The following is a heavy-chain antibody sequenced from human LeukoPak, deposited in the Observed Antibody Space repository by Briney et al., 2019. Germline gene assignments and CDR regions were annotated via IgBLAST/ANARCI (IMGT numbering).Heavy chain of an antibody. CDR1: GGSFSGYY. CDR2: INHSGST. Sequence: PSETLSLTCAVYGGSFSGYYWSWIRQPPGKGLEWIGEINHSGSTNYNPSLKSRVTISVDTSKNQFSLKLSSVTAADTAVYYCARGWQMATFDYLGQGTLVTVSS. D-gene: IGHD5-24*01. V-gene: IGHV4-34*01. CDR3: ARGWQMATFDY. J-gene: IGHJ4*02.